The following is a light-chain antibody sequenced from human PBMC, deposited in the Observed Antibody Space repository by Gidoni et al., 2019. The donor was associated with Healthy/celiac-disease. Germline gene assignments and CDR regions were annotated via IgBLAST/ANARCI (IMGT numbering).Light chain of an antibody. Sequence: SYEPTQPPSVSVSPGQTASITCSGDKLGDKYACWYQQKPGQSPVLVIYQDSKRPSGIPERFSGSNSGNTATLTISGTQAMDEADYYCQAWDSSTPGVFGGGTKLTVL. CDR1: KLGDKY. V-gene: IGLV3-1*01. CDR2: QDS. CDR3: QAWDSSTPGV. J-gene: IGLJ2*01.